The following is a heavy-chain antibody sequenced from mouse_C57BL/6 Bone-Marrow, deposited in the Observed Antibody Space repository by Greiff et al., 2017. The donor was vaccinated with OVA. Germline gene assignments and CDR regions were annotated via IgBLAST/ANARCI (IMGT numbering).Heavy chain of an antibody. J-gene: IGHJ4*01. CDR2: ISSGSSTI. CDR3: ATMAPYAMDY. V-gene: IGHV5-17*01. Sequence: EVQGVESGGGLVKPGGSLKLSCAASGFTFSDYGMHWVRQAPEKGLEWVAYISSGSSTIYYADTVKGRFTISRDNAKNTLFLQMTSLRSEDTAMYYCATMAPYAMDYWGQGTSVTVSS. D-gene: IGHD1-1*02. CDR1: GFTFSDYG.